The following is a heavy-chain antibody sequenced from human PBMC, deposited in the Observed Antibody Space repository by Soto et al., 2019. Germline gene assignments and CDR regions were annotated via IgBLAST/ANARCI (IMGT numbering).Heavy chain of an antibody. CDR3: ASDRDPSIAALGKTYYYYGMDV. D-gene: IGHD6-6*01. J-gene: IGHJ6*02. CDR1: GGTFSSYA. CDR2: IIPIFGTA. Sequence: QVQLVQSGAEVKKPGSSVKVSCKASGGTFSSYAISWVRQAPGQGLEWMGGIIPIFGTANYAQKFQGRVTITADESTRTAYMELSSLRSEDTAVYYCASDRDPSIAALGKTYYYYGMDVWGQGTTVTVSS. V-gene: IGHV1-69*01.